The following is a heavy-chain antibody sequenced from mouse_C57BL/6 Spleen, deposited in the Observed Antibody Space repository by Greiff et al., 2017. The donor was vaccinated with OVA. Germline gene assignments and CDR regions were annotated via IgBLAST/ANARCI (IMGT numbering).Heavy chain of an antibody. Sequence: EVKLMESGGDLVKPGGSLKLSCAASGFTFSSYGMSWVRQTPDKRLEWVATISSGGSYTYYPDSVKGRFTISRDNAKNTLYLQMSSLKSEDTAMYDCARPLYDYGPYAMDYWGQGTSVTVSS. CDR1: GFTFSSYG. D-gene: IGHD2-4*01. CDR3: ARPLYDYGPYAMDY. CDR2: ISSGGSYT. V-gene: IGHV5-6*01. J-gene: IGHJ4*01.